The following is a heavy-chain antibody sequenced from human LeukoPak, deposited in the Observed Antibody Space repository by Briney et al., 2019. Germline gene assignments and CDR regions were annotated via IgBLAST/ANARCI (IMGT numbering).Heavy chain of an antibody. D-gene: IGHD3-10*01. V-gene: IGHV4-34*01. CDR1: GGSFSGYY. J-gene: IGHJ5*02. CDR3: ARGQGVTMVRGVIIGWFDP. CDR2: INHSGST. Sequence: PSETLSLTCAVYGGSFSGYYWSWIRQPPGKGLEWIGEINHSGSTNYNPSLKSRVTISVDTSKNQFSLELSSVTAADTAVYYCARGQGVTMVRGVIIGWFDPWGQGTLVTVSS.